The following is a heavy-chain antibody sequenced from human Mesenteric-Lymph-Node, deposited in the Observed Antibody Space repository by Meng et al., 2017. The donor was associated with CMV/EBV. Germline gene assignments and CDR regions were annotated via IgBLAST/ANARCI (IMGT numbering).Heavy chain of an antibody. J-gene: IGHJ3*02. Sequence: SETLSLTCTVSAYSISSGYYWGWIRQSPGKGLEWIGDINYSGTTNYNPSLKSRVTVSVDTSKNQLSLKLRSTTAADTAVYYCARVRYSRLSGTPADIWGQGTMVTVSS. V-gene: IGHV4-38-2*02. CDR2: INYSGTT. CDR3: ARVRYSRLSGTPADI. CDR1: AYSISSGYY. D-gene: IGHD3-10*01.